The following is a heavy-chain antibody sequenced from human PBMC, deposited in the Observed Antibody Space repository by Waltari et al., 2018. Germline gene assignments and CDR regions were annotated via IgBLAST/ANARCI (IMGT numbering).Heavy chain of an antibody. CDR3: ATVGSGDHSFDI. V-gene: IGHV1-69*12. CDR1: GGSFSSYP. D-gene: IGHD7-27*01. Sequence: QVQLVQSGAEVKKPGSSVKVSCKASGGSFSSYPITWVRQAPGQGLEWMGGFTPLFGTVNSAQKFQGRVTISADESTSTAHMELSSLRYDDTAVYYCATVGSGDHSFDIWGQGTMVTV. J-gene: IGHJ3*02. CDR2: FTPLFGTV.